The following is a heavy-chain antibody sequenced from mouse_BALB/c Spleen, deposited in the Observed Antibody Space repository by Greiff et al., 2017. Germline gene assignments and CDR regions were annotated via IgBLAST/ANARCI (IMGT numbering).Heavy chain of an antibody. CDR2: IDPETGGT. J-gene: IGHJ3*01. Sequence: VKLVESGAELVRPGASVTLSCKASGYTFTDYEMHWVKQTPVHGLEWIGAIDPETGGTAYNQKFKGKATLTADKSSSTAYMELRSLTSEDSAVYYCTRGTTMIIGFAYWGQGTLVTVSA. CDR3: TRGTTMIIGFAY. CDR1: GYTFTDYE. V-gene: IGHV1-15*01. D-gene: IGHD2-4*01.